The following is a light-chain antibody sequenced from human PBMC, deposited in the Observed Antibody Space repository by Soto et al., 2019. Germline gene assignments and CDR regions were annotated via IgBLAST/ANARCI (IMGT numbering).Light chain of an antibody. CDR1: QSISGW. CDR3: QQYNSYSIT. CDR2: KAS. J-gene: IGKJ4*01. Sequence: DIQMTQSPSTLSASVGDRLTITCRASQSISGWLAWYQQKPGKAPKLLIYKASSLESGVPSRFSGSGSGTEFTLTINSLQPDDFATYYCQQYNSYSITFGGGIKV. V-gene: IGKV1-5*03.